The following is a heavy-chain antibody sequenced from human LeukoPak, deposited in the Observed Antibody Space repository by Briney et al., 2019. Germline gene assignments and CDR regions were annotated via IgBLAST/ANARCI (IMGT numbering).Heavy chain of an antibody. CDR1: GGSFSGYY. CDR3: ARGRHFLARRSSWFDP. D-gene: IGHD3-10*01. V-gene: IGHV4-34*01. CDR2: INHSGST. J-gene: IGHJ5*02. Sequence: SETLSLTCAVYGGSFSGYYWSWMRQPPGKGLEWIGEINHSGSTNYNPSLKSRVTISVDTSKNQFSLKLSSVTAADTAVYYCARGRHFLARRSSWFDPWGQGTLVTVSS.